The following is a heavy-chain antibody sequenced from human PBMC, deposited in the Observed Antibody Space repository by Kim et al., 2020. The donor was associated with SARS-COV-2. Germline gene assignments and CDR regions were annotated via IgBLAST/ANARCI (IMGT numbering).Heavy chain of an antibody. CDR3: ARAPDYYDSSVGLGAFDI. V-gene: IGHV3-30-3*01. CDR1: GFTFSSYA. D-gene: IGHD3-22*01. CDR2: ISYDGSNK. Sequence: GGSLRLSCAASGFTFSSYAMHWVRQAPGKGLEWVAVISYDGSNKYYADSVKGRFTISRDNSKNTLYLQMNSLRAEDTAVYYCARAPDYYDSSVGLGAFDIWAKGQWSPSLQ. J-gene: IGHJ3*02.